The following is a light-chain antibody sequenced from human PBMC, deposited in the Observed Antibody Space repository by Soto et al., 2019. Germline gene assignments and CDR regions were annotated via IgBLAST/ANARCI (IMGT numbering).Light chain of an antibody. CDR2: AAS. CDR3: QQYNNWTPIT. Sequence: EIVMTQSPATLSVSPGERATLSCRASQSVSGNLAWYQQKPSQAPRLLIYAASTRATGIPARFSGSGSGTEFTLTISSLQSEDFAVYYCQQYNNWTPITFGPGTKVDIK. CDR1: QSVSGN. J-gene: IGKJ3*01. V-gene: IGKV3-15*01.